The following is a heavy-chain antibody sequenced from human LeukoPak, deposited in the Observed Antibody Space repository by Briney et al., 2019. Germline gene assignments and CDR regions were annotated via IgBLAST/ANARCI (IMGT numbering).Heavy chain of an antibody. Sequence: SETLSLTCTVSGGSISSSSYYWGWIRQPPGKGLEWIGSIHYSGSTYYNPSLKSRVTISVDTSKNQFSLKLSSVTAAVTAVYYCARDSQLGYCTSASRFGYYYYYMDVWGKGTTVTVSS. J-gene: IGHJ6*03. CDR2: IHYSGST. D-gene: IGHD2-2*01. CDR1: GGSISSSSYY. V-gene: IGHV4-39*07. CDR3: ARDSQLGYCTSASRFGYYYYYMDV.